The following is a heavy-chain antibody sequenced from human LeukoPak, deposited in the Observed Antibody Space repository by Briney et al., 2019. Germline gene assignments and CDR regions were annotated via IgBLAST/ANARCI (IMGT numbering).Heavy chain of an antibody. J-gene: IGHJ6*02. CDR3: ARGNTRHKWYSNSTPGYYYGMDV. V-gene: IGHV4-34*01. CDR1: GGSFSGYY. CDR2: INHSGST. Sequence: KPSETLSLTCAVYGGSFSGYYWSWIRQPPGKGLEWIGEINHSGSTNYNPSLKSRVTISVDTSKNQFSLKLSSVTAADTAVYYCARGNTRHKWYSNSTPGYYYGMDVWGQGTTVTVSS. D-gene: IGHD6-6*01.